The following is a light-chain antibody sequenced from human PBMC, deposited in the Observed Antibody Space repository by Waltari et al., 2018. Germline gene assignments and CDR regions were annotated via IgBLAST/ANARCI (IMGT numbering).Light chain of an antibody. Sequence: QSVLTQPPSVSGAPGQRVTISCTGSSSNIGAGYDVHWYQQLPGAAPRLLIHPNHNRPSRVPDRFSGSKSDTSASMAITGRHAEDEADYDFQSQDSSLSVYVFGTGTKVTVL. CDR2: PNH. CDR3: QSQDSSLSVYV. CDR1: SSNIGAGYD. J-gene: IGLJ1*01. V-gene: IGLV1-40*01.